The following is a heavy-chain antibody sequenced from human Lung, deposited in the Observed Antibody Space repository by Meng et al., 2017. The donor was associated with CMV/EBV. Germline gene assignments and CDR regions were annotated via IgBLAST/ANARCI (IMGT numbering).Heavy chain of an antibody. CDR1: GFTFSDYY. J-gene: IGHJ4*02. CDR2: ISSSSSYT. D-gene: IGHD1-26*01. V-gene: IGHV3-11*06. Sequence: VRLVEFGGGLVKPGGSLRLSCAASGFTFSDYYMSWIRQAPGKGLEWVSYISSSSSYTNYADSVKGRFTISRDNAKNSLYLQMNSLRAEDTAVYYCARAGVGTGSSGVYWGQGTLVTVSS. CDR3: ARAGVGTGSSGVY.